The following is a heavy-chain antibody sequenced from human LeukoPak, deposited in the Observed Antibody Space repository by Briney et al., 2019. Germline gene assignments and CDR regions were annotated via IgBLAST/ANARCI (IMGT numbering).Heavy chain of an antibody. J-gene: IGHJ5*02. CDR3: ARGLDSSGYYAP. D-gene: IGHD3-22*01. Sequence: SVKVSCKASGGTFSSYAISWVRQAPGQGLEWMGGIIPIFGTANYAQKFQGRVTMARDTSTSTVYMELSSLRSEDTAVYYCARGLDSSGYYAPWGQGTLVTVSS. V-gene: IGHV1-69*05. CDR1: GGTFSSYA. CDR2: IIPIFGTA.